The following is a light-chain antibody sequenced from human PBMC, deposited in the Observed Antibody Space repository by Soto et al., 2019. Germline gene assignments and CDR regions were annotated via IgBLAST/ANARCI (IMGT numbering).Light chain of an antibody. Sequence: DIKITQSPSSLSASVGDRVTITFRASQGISNYLAWYQQKPGKVPKLLIYAASTLQSGVPSRFSGSGSGTDFTLTISSLQPEDVATYYCQKYNSALWTFGQGTKVDIK. J-gene: IGKJ1*01. CDR2: AAS. CDR3: QKYNSALWT. CDR1: QGISNY. V-gene: IGKV1-27*01.